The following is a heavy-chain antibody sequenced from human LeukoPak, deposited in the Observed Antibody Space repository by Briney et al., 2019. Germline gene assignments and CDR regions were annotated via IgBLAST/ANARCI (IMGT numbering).Heavy chain of an antibody. V-gene: IGHV3-11*01. CDR3: AIGVVEYSSSSGFDY. J-gene: IGHJ4*02. Sequence: GGSLRLSCAASGFTFSDYHMSWIRQAPGKGLEWVSYISSSGSTIYYADSVKGRFTISRDNAKNSLYLQMNSLRAEDTAVYYCAIGVVEYSSSSGFDYWGQGTLVTVSS. CDR2: ISSSGSTI. D-gene: IGHD6-6*01. CDR1: GFTFSDYH.